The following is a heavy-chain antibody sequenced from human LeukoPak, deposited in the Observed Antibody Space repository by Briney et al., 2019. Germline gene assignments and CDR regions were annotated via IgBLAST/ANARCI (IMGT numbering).Heavy chain of an antibody. V-gene: IGHV3-23*01. CDR3: AKSYGSGSYFPRDY. CDR2: ISGSGGST. J-gene: IGHJ4*02. D-gene: IGHD3-10*01. CDR1: GFTFSSYA. Sequence: PGGSLRLSCAASGFTFSSYAMSWVRQAPGKGLEWVSAISGSGGSTYYADSVKGRFTISRDNPKNTLYLQMNSLRAEDTAVYYCAKSYGSGSYFPRDYWGQGTLVTVSS.